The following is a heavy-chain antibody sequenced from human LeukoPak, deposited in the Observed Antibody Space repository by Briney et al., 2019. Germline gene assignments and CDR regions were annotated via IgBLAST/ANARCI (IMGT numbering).Heavy chain of an antibody. V-gene: IGHV3-48*03. CDR2: ITDGGEST. CDR3: VRKGNFDT. J-gene: IGHJ4*02. CDR1: GFTFSSYE. Sequence: GGSLRLSCLASGFTFSSYEMSWIRQAPGKGLEWISYITDGGESTYYGDSVRGRFVISRDNAKNSLYLQLNSPGVQDTAVYYCVRKGNFDTWGQGTLVSVSS.